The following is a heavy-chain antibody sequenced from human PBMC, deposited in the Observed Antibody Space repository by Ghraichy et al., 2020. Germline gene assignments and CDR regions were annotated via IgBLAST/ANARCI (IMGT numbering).Heavy chain of an antibody. CDR2: IYYSGST. D-gene: IGHD2-15*01. CDR1: GGSISSGGYY. Sequence: SETLSLTCTVSGGSISSGGYYWSWIRQHPVKGLEWIGYIYYSGSTYYNPSLKSRVTISVDTSKNQFSLKLSSVTAADTAVYYCARGKGDCSGGSCYSSYYGMDVWGQGTTVTVSS. V-gene: IGHV4-31*03. CDR3: ARGKGDCSGGSCYSSYYGMDV. J-gene: IGHJ6*02.